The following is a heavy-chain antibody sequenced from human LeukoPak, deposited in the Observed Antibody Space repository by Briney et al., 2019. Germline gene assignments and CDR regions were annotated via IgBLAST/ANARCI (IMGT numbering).Heavy chain of an antibody. V-gene: IGHV3-30*02. Sequence: GGSLRLSCAASGFTFSIYAMHWVRQAPGKGLEWVTFIQYDGSRKYYADSVKGRFTISRDNSKNMLYLQMNSLRSEDTAVYYCAKGKSGHFDYFDYWGQGTLVTVSS. D-gene: IGHD3-3*01. CDR3: AKGKSGHFDYFDY. CDR1: GFTFSIYA. J-gene: IGHJ4*02. CDR2: IQYDGSRK.